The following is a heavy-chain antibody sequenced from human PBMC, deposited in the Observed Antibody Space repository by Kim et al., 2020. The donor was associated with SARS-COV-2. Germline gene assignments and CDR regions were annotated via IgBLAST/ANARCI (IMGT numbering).Heavy chain of an antibody. J-gene: IGHJ3*02. V-gene: IGHV4-30-2*01. Sequence: PSLRGRVTISVDKSKNQFSLKLSSVTAADTAVYYCARVRSSSWYGGAFDIWGQGTMVTVSS. CDR3: ARVRSSSWYGGAFDI. D-gene: IGHD6-13*01.